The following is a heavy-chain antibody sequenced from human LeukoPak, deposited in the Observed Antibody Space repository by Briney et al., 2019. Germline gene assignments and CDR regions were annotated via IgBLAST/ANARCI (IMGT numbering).Heavy chain of an antibody. D-gene: IGHD6-19*01. CDR2: IYYSGST. J-gene: IGHJ4*02. Sequence: PSETLSLTCTVSGGSISSYYWSWIRQHPGKGPECIWYIYYSGSTNYNPSLKSRATISVDTSKNQFSLKLSSVTAADTAVYYCARIYSGWYLDYWGQGTLVTVSS. CDR1: GGSISSYY. CDR3: ARIYSGWYLDY. V-gene: IGHV4-59*01.